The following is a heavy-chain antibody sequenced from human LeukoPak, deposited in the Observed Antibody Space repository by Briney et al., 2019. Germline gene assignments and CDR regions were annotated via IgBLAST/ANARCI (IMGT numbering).Heavy chain of an antibody. CDR1: GYTFTGYY. D-gene: IGHD1-26*01. CDR3: ARTDSGSYYGGPNLDY. V-gene: IGHV1-2*02. J-gene: IGHJ4*02. CDR2: INPNSGGT. Sequence: ASAKVSCKASGYTFTGYYMHWVRQAPGQGLEWMGWINPNSGGTNYAQKFQGRVTMTRDTSISTAYMELSRLRSDDTAVYYCARTDSGSYYGGPNLDYWGQGTLFTVSS.